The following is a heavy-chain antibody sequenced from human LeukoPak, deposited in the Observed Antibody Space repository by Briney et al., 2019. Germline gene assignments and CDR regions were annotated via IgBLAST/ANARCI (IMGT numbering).Heavy chain of an antibody. J-gene: IGHJ4*02. CDR2: ISYDGSNK. Sequence: GGSLRLSCAASGFTFSSYAMHWVRQAPGKGLEWVAVISYDGSNKYYADSVKGRFTISRDNSKNTLYLQMNSLRAEDTAVYYCARDLDYDILTGYTPLGYWGQGTLVTVSS. D-gene: IGHD3-9*01. V-gene: IGHV3-30-3*01. CDR3: ARDLDYDILTGYTPLGY. CDR1: GFTFSSYA.